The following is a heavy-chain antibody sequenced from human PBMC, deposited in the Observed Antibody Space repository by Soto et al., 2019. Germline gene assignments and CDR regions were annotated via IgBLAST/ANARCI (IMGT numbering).Heavy chain of an antibody. V-gene: IGHV4-59*01. Sequence: SETLSLTCTVSGGSISSYYWSWIRQPPGKGLEWIGYIYYSGSTNYNPSLKSRVTISVDTSKNQFSLKLSSVTAADTAVYYCARVYYGDFQYYYCMDVWGKGTTVTVSS. CDR1: GGSISSYY. D-gene: IGHD4-17*01. CDR2: IYYSGST. CDR3: ARVYYGDFQYYYCMDV. J-gene: IGHJ6*03.